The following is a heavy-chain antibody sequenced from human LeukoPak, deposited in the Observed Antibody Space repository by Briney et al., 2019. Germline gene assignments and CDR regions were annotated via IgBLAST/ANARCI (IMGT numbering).Heavy chain of an antibody. D-gene: IGHD2-2*02. Sequence: PSETLSLTCAVSGGSISSSNWWSWVRQPPGKGLEWIGEIYHSGSTNYNPSLKSRVTISVDTSKNQFSLKLSSVTAADTAVYYCARVVVVVPAAIETFDPWGQGTLVTVSS. CDR1: GGSISSSNW. V-gene: IGHV4-4*02. CDR3: ARVVVVVPAAIETFDP. CDR2: IYHSGST. J-gene: IGHJ5*02.